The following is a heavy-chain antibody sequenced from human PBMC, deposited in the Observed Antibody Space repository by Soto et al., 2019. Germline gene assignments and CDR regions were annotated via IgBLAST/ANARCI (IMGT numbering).Heavy chain of an antibody. CDR1: GGSFSGYY. J-gene: IGHJ4*02. CDR3: AIGPRMWLAGGGY. Sequence: SETLSLTCAVYGGSFSGYYWSWIRQPPGKGLEWLGEINHSGITDYNPSLKSRITISIDTSKKQFSLKLNSVTAADTAVYYCAIGPRMWLAGGGYWGQGTQVIVSS. V-gene: IGHV4-34*01. D-gene: IGHD6-19*01. CDR2: INHSGIT.